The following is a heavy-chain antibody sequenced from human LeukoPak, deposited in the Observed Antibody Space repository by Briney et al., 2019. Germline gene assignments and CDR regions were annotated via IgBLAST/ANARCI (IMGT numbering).Heavy chain of an antibody. CDR1: GGSFSGYY. V-gene: IGHV4-34*01. J-gene: IGHJ4*02. Sequence: SETLSLTCAVYGGSFSGYYWSWIRQPPGKGLEWIGEINHSGSTNYNPSLKSRVTISVDTSKNQFSLKLSSVTAADTAVYYCAGGGGAVADSFDYWGQGTLVTVSS. D-gene: IGHD6-19*01. CDR2: INHSGST. CDR3: AGGGGAVADSFDY.